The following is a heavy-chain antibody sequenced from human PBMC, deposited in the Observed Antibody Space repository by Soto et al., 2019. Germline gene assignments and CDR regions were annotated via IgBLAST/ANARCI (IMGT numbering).Heavy chain of an antibody. CDR1: GGSFSGYY. Sequence: PSETLSLTCAVYGGSFSGYYWSWIRQPPGKGLEWIGEINHSGSTNYNPSLKSRVTISVDTSKNHFSLKLSSVTAADTAVYYCARVIPVYDSSGYLRYFDYWGQGTLVTVSS. V-gene: IGHV4-34*01. CDR3: ARVIPVYDSSGYLRYFDY. J-gene: IGHJ4*02. D-gene: IGHD3-22*01. CDR2: INHSGST.